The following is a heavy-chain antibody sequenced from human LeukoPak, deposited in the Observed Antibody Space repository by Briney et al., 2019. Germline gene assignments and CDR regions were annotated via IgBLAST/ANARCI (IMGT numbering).Heavy chain of an antibody. V-gene: IGHV1-2*02. J-gene: IGHJ6*03. CDR1: GYTFTGYY. Sequence: ASVKVSCKASGYTFTGYYMHWVRQAPGQGLEWMGWINPNSGGTNYAQKFQGRVTMTRDTSISTAYMELSRLRSDDTAVYYCARVSSYDSSGYKFYYYYYYMDVWGKGTTVTVSS. CDR2: INPNSGGT. D-gene: IGHD3-22*01. CDR3: ARVSSYDSSGYKFYYYYYYMDV.